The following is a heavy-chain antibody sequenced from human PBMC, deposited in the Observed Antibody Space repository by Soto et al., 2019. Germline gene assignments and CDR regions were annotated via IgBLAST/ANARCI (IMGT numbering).Heavy chain of an antibody. J-gene: IGHJ4*02. CDR1: GDSVSSNSAA. CDR2: TYYRSKWYN. D-gene: IGHD6-19*01. V-gene: IGHV6-1*01. CDR3: AREPLLYSSGWYYFDY. Sequence: SQTLSLTCAISGDSVSSNSAAWNWIRQFPSRGLEWLGRTYYRSKWYNDYAVSVKSRITINPDTSKNQFSLQLNSVTPEDTAVYYCAREPLLYSSGWYYFDYWGQGTLVTVSS.